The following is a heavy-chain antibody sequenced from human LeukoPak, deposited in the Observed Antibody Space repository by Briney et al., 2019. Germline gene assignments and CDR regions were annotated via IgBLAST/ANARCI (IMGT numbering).Heavy chain of an antibody. CDR2: ISNSRSYI. D-gene: IGHD3-3*01. Sequence: GGSLRLSCAASGFTFSSYSMNWVRQAPGKGLEWVSSISNSRSYIYYADSVKGRFTISRDNAKNSLYLQMNSLRAEDTAVYYCASKKADFWSGPFYYFDYWGQGSMVSVSS. CDR3: ASKKADFWSGPFYYFDY. J-gene: IGHJ4*02. V-gene: IGHV3-21*01. CDR1: GFTFSSYS.